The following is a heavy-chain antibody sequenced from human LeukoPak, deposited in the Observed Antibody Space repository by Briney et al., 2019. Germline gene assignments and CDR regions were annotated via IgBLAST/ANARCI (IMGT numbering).Heavy chain of an antibody. CDR1: GFTFSSYA. CDR3: AKYDYGGNPNEYYFDY. CDR2: ISYDGSNK. J-gene: IGHJ4*02. V-gene: IGHV3-30*04. D-gene: IGHD4-23*01. Sequence: GGSLRFSCAASGFTFSSYAMHWVRQAPGKGLEWVAVISYDGSNKYYADSVKGRFTISRDNSKNTLYLQMNSLRAQDTAVYYCAKYDYGGNPNEYYFDYWGQGTLVTVSS.